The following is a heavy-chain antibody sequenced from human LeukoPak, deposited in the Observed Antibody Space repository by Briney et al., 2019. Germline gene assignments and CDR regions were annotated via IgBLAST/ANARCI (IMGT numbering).Heavy chain of an antibody. J-gene: IGHJ6*02. CDR3: VRGYSFGPYGMDV. Sequence: GGSLRLSCAASGFAFSRYAMNWVRQAPGKGLEYVSAISDSGGSTYYADSVKGRFTISRDNSKNTLYLQMSSLRAEDTAVYFCVRGYSFGPYGMDVWGQGTTVTVSS. CDR1: GFAFSRYA. D-gene: IGHD2-15*01. CDR2: ISDSGGST. V-gene: IGHV3-64D*09.